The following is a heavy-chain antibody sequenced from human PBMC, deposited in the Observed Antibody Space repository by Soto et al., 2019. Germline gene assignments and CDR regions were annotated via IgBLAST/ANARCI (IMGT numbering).Heavy chain of an antibody. CDR2: ISYDGRNK. J-gene: IGHJ4*02. CDR3: AKDTDKVGAQYYFDY. CDR1: GFTFSTYG. D-gene: IGHD1-26*01. Sequence: GGSLRLSCAASGFTFSTYGMHWVRQAPGKGLEWVAVISYDGRNKYHADSVKGRFTISRDNSKNTVYLQMNSLRAEDTAVYYCAKDTDKVGAQYYFDYWGQGTLVTVSS. V-gene: IGHV3-30*18.